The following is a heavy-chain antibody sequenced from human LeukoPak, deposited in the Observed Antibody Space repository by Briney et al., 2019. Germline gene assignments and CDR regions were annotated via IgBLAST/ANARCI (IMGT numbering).Heavy chain of an antibody. V-gene: IGHV4-31*03. CDR3: ARGTGTTRQYYYGMDV. Sequence: SQTLSLTCTVSGGSISSGGYYWSWIRQHPGKGLEWNGYIYYSGSTYYNPSLKSRVTISVDTSKNQFSLKLSSVTAADTAVYYCARGTGTTRQYYYGMDVWGQGTTVTVSS. CDR2: IYYSGST. D-gene: IGHD1-7*01. CDR1: GGSISSGGYY. J-gene: IGHJ6*02.